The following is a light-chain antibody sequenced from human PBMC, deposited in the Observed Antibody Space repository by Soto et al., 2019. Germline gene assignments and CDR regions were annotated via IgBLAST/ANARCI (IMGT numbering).Light chain of an antibody. CDR1: QTVSRY. J-gene: IGKJ4*01. CDR3: QQRSTWPLLT. Sequence: VLIQSPATLSLSPGERATLSCRASQTVSRYLAWFQQKPGQPPRLLIYDAPNRATGIPARFSGSGSGTDYTLTISSLEPEDFAVYYCQQRSTWPLLTFGGGTKVEI. CDR2: DAP. V-gene: IGKV3-11*01.